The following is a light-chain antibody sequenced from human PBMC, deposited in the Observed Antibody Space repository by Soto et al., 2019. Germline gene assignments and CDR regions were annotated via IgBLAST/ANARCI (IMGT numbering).Light chain of an antibody. CDR2: GAS. J-gene: IGKJ1*01. CDR1: QSVSNSY. CDR3: LQYGSSPWA. V-gene: IGKV3-20*01. Sequence: EMVLTQSPGNLSLSPRERATLSCSASQSVSNSYLAWHQHKPGQAPRLLIYGASTRATGIPGRFSCSGSVTDFTLTISRLWPECVAVYYCLQYGSSPWALGPGTMVEIK.